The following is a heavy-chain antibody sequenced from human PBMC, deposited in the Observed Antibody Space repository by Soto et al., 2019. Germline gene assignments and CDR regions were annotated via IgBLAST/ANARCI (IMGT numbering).Heavy chain of an antibody. J-gene: IGHJ3*01. Sequence: ASVKASCKASGYTFTAYYMHCLRQAPGQSLEWMGWINTDVGDTRYSQKFQGRVTITRDTSASTAYMELSSLRSEDTAVYYCARGPSFGAFDFWGQGTTVTVSS. V-gene: IGHV1-3*04. D-gene: IGHD3-3*01. CDR1: GYTFTAYY. CDR3: ARGPSFGAFDF. CDR2: INTDVGDT.